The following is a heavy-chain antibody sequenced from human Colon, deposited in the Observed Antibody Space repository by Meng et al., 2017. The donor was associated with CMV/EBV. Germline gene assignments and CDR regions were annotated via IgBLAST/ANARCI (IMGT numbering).Heavy chain of an antibody. CDR2: ISSGGQTI. CDR3: ARDGILMVYAIEGGYGMDV. D-gene: IGHD2-8*01. CDR1: GFNFRSFE. V-gene: IGHV3-48*03. J-gene: IGHJ6*02. Sequence: GGSLRLSCSASGFNFRSFEMNWVRQAPGKELEWVAYISSGGQTIHYADSVKGRFTISRDNTNNSLYLHMTSLRADDTAVYYCARDGILMVYAIEGGYGMDVWGQGTTVTVSS.